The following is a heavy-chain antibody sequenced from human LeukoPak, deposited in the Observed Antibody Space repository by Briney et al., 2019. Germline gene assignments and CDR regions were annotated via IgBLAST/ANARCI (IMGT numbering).Heavy chain of an antibody. Sequence: SETLSLTCAVYGGSFSGYYWSWIRQPPGKGLEWIGSIYHSGSTYYNPSLKSRVTISVDTSKNQFSLKLSSVTAADTAVYYCAGRSSSWYVRANRTFDYWGQGTLVTVSS. CDR2: IYHSGST. CDR3: AGRSSSWYVRANRTFDY. J-gene: IGHJ4*02. CDR1: GGSFSGYY. D-gene: IGHD6-13*01. V-gene: IGHV4-34*01.